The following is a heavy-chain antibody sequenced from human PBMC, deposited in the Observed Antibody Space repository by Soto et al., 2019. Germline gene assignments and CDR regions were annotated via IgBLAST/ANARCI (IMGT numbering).Heavy chain of an antibody. CDR3: AKGQRTLEPYYCSGMDV. V-gene: IGHV3-23*01. D-gene: IGHD1-1*01. Sequence: EVPLLESGGGLVQPGGSLRLSCAASGFTFSSYAMSWVRQAPGKGLEWVSAISGSGGSTYYADSVKGRFTISRDNSKNTLYLQMNSLRAEDTAVYYCAKGQRTLEPYYCSGMDVWGQGNTVTVS. CDR1: GFTFSSYA. J-gene: IGHJ6*02. CDR2: ISGSGGST.